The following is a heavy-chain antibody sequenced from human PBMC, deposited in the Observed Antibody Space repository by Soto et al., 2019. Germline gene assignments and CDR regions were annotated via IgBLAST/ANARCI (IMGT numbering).Heavy chain of an antibody. CDR2: VSRGSGDI. Sequence: EVELVESGGGLVQPGGSLRLSCAASGFIFTDYSFNWVRQGPGKGLEWISYVSRGSGDISYADSVKGRFAISRDDAKNSLYLEMICLRDEDTAVYYCVRDENGAFDYLGQATLVTVSS. V-gene: IGHV3-48*02. J-gene: IGHJ4*02. D-gene: IGHD2-8*01. CDR3: VRDENGAFDY. CDR1: GFIFTDYS.